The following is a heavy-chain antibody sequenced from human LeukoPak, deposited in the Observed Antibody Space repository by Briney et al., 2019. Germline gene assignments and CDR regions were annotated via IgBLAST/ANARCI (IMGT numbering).Heavy chain of an antibody. J-gene: IGHJ4*02. CDR3: AKDLERHIVVVTASAVDY. D-gene: IGHD2-21*02. CDR2: ISYDGSNK. Sequence: PGGSLRLSCAASGFTFSSYGMHWVRQAPGKGLEGVAVISYDGSNKYYADSVKGRFTISRDNSKNTLYLQMNSLRPEDTAVYYCAKDLERHIVVVTASAVDYWGQGTLVTVSS. V-gene: IGHV3-30*18. CDR1: GFTFSSYG.